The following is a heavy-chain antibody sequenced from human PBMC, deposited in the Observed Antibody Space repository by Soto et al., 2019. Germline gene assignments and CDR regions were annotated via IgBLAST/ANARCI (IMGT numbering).Heavy chain of an antibody. D-gene: IGHD6-13*01. Sequence: ASVKVSCKASGYRFTTSYIHWVRQAPGQGRDWTGRMNVDTGGTTYAQKCQGRVTMTRDTSISTAYMEVTNVKSDDTAIYYCARDGNFVLRGYSFGFDFWGQGTRVTVSS. CDR1: GYRFTTSY. CDR2: MNVDTGGT. J-gene: IGHJ4*02. CDR3: ARDGNFVLRGYSFGFDF. V-gene: IGHV1-2*06.